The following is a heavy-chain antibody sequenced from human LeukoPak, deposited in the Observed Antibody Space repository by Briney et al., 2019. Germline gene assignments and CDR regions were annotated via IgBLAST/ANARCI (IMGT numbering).Heavy chain of an antibody. CDR3: ARGRGYCSGGRCYEAYSDY. V-gene: IGHV3-48*01. CDR2: ISSSSSTI. D-gene: IGHD2-15*01. Sequence: GGSLRLSCAASGFTFSSYSMNWVRQAPGKGLEWVSYISSSSSTIYYADSVKGRFTISRDNSKNTLYLQMNSLRAEDTAVYYCARGRGYCSGGRCYEAYSDYWGQGTLVTVSS. J-gene: IGHJ4*02. CDR1: GFTFSSYS.